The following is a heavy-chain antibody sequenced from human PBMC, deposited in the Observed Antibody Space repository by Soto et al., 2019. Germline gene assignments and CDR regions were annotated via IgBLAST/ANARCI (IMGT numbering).Heavy chain of an antibody. CDR3: ARVPDY. CDR1: GFTFSNYA. CDR2: ISGSGDAT. J-gene: IGHJ4*02. V-gene: IGHV3-23*01. Sequence: PGGSLRLSCAASGFTFSNYAMIWVRQAPGKGLEWVSAISGSGDATYYSGSVRGRFTISRDNSKNTLHLQTNSLRAEDTAVYYCARVPDYWGQGTLVTVSS.